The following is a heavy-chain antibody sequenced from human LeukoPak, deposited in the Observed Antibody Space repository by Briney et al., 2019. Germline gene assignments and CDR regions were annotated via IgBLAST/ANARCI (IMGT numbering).Heavy chain of an antibody. V-gene: IGHV3-48*01. CDR1: GFTFSSYS. Sequence: GGSLRLSCAASGFTFSSYSMNWVRQAPGKGLEWVSYISSSSSTIYYADSVKGRFTISRDNAKNSLYLQMNSLGAEDTAVYYCARDDSRAYYYGMDVWGQGTTVTVSS. J-gene: IGHJ6*02. CDR3: ARDDSRAYYYGMDV. CDR2: ISSSSSTI. D-gene: IGHD3-16*01.